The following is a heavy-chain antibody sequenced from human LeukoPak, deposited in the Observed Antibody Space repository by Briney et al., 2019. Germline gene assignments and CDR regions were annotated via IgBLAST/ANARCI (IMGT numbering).Heavy chain of an antibody. D-gene: IGHD1-20*01. CDR2: IYTSGST. Sequence: SETLSLTCTVSGGSISSYYWSWIRQPAGKGLEWIGRIYTSGSTNYNPSLKSRVTMSVDTSKNQFSLKLSSVTAADTAVYYCARQSITGKGVSSYYYMDVWGKGTTVTVSS. V-gene: IGHV4-4*07. CDR3: ARQSITGKGVSSYYYMDV. CDR1: GGSISSYY. J-gene: IGHJ6*03.